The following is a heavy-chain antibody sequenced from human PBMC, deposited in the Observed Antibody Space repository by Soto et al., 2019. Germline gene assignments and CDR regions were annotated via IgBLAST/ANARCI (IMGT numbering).Heavy chain of an antibody. CDR3: ARAGAARFTDFDY. CDR2: INAGNGNT. D-gene: IGHD6-6*01. CDR1: GYTFTSYA. Sequence: QVQLVQSGAEEKKPGASVKVSCKASGYTFTSYAMHWVRQDPGQRLEWMGWINAGNGNTKYSQKFQGRVTITRDTSASTAYMELSSLSSEDTAVYYCARAGAARFTDFDYWGQGTLVTVSS. J-gene: IGHJ4*02. V-gene: IGHV1-3*05.